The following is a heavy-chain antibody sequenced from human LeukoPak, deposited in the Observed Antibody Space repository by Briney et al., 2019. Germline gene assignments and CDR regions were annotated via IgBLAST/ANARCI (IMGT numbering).Heavy chain of an antibody. CDR2: INPNSGGT. Sequence: GASVKVSCKASGYTFTGYYMHWVRQAPGQGLEWMGWINPNSGGTNYAQKFQGRVTMTRDTSTSTVYMELSSLRSEDTAVYYCARAPFWLELASYVGLGRVYWGQGTLVTVSS. V-gene: IGHV1-2*02. CDR3: ARAPFWLELASYVGLGRVY. D-gene: IGHD5-18*01. CDR1: GYTFTGYY. J-gene: IGHJ4*02.